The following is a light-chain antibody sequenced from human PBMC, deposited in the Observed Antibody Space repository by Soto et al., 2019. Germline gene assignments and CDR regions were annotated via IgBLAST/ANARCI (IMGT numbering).Light chain of an antibody. CDR1: QSVSSN. CDR3: QQYGSSPWT. CDR2: AAS. J-gene: IGKJ1*01. V-gene: IGKV3-20*01. Sequence: MFTQSPSTLSMSXGERATLSXXASQSVSSNLAWYQQKPGQAPRLLIYAASRRATGIPDRFSGSGSGTDFTLTISRLEPEDFAVYYCQQYGSSPWTFGQGTKVDIK.